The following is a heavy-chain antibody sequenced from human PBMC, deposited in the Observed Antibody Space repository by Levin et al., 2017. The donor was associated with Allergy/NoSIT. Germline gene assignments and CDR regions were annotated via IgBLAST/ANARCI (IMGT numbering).Heavy chain of an antibody. CDR3: AISWGINTAFDI. D-gene: IGHD3-16*01. CDR2: INHSGST. V-gene: IGHV4-34*01. J-gene: IGHJ3*02. Sequence: SQTLSLTCAVYGGSFSGYYWSWIRQPPGKGLEWIGEINHSGSTNYNPSLKSRVTISVDTSKNQFSLKLSSVTAADTAVYYCAISWGINTAFDIWGQGTMVTVSS. CDR1: GGSFSGYY.